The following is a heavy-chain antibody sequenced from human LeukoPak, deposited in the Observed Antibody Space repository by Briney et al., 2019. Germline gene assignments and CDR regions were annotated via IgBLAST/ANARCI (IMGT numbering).Heavy chain of an antibody. J-gene: IGHJ5*02. CDR1: GYTFTSYD. V-gene: IGHV1-8*01. CDR3: AREGSSSNWFDP. CDR2: MNPNSGNT. Sequence: ASVKVSCKASGYTFTSYDINWVRQATGQGLEWMGWMNPNSGNTGYAQKFQGRVTMTRNTSISTAYMELSSLRSEDTAVYYCAREGSSSNWFDPWGQETLVTVSS. D-gene: IGHD6-6*01.